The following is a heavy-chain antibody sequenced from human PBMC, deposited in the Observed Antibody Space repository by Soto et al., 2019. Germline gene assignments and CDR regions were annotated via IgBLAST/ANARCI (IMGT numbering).Heavy chain of an antibody. CDR1: GGTFSSYA. J-gene: IGHJ4*02. Sequence: GASVKVSCKASGGTFSSYAISWVRQAPGQGLGWMGGIIPIFGTANYAQKFQGRVTITADKSTSTAYMELSSLRSEDTAVYYCATSMKYYYDSSGYYYESAYWGQGTLVTVSS. CDR3: ATSMKYYYDSSGYYYESAY. CDR2: IIPIFGTA. D-gene: IGHD3-22*01. V-gene: IGHV1-69*06.